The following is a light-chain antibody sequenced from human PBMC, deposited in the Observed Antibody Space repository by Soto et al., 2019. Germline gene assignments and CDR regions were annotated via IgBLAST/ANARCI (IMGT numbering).Light chain of an antibody. J-gene: IGKJ1*01. Sequence: EVALTQSPGTLYLSPGERATLSCRASLSVSSSFLAWYQQKPGQAPRLLIYVASTRDTVIPDKFSGSGSGTDFTITISSREPEDFAVYYCRQYDSSPLTFGQGTKVDIK. V-gene: IGKV3-20*01. CDR2: VAS. CDR3: RQYDSSPLT. CDR1: LSVSSSF.